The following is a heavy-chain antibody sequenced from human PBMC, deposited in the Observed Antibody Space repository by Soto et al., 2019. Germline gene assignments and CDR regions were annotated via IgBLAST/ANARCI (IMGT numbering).Heavy chain of an antibody. CDR2: IYHSGST. CDR1: GGSISSSNW. CDR3: ARRQQLVIRNWFDP. D-gene: IGHD6-13*01. V-gene: IGHV4-4*02. J-gene: IGHJ5*02. Sequence: SETLSLTCAVSGGSISSSNWWSWVRQPPGKGLEWIGEIYHSGSTNYNPSLKSRVTISVDTSKNQFSLKLSSVTAADTAVYYCARRQQLVIRNWFDPWGQGTLVTVSS.